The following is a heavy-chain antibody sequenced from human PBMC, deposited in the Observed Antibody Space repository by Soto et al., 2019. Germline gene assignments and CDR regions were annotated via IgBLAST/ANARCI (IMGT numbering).Heavy chain of an antibody. J-gene: IGHJ4*02. D-gene: IGHD3-3*01. CDR1: GFTFSSYS. Sequence: GGSLRLSCAASGFTFSSYSMNWVRQAPGKGLEWVSFISSSSSYIYYADSVKGRFTISRDNAKNSLYLQMNSLRAECTAVYYCARDHSSLDFWSAPANWGQGTLVTVSS. V-gene: IGHV3-21*01. CDR3: ARDHSSLDFWSAPAN. CDR2: ISSSSSYI.